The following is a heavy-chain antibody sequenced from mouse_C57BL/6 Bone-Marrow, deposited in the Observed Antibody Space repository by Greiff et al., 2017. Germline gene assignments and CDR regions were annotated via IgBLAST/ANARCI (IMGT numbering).Heavy chain of an antibody. Sequence: VQLQQPGAELVMPGASVKLSCKASGYTFTSYWMHWVKQRPGQGLEWIGEIDPSYSYTNYNQKFKGKSTLHVDKSSRTAYMQLSSLTSEDAAVYYCARKGNFTWFAYWGQGTLVTVSA. CDR2: IDPSYSYT. CDR1: GYTFTSYW. J-gene: IGHJ3*01. V-gene: IGHV1-69*01. CDR3: ARKGNFTWFAY. D-gene: IGHD2-1*01.